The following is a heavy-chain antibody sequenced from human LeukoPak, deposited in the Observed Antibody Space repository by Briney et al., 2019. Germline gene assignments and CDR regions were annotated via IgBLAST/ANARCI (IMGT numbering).Heavy chain of an antibody. CDR1: GFTFSSYA. CDR3: AKGGSWEQQLVLFYFDY. Sequence: GRSLRLSCAASGFTFSSYAMSWVRQVPGKGLEWVSVISGSGGSTYYADSVKGRFTISRDNSKNTLYLQMNSLRAEDTAVYYCAKGGSWEQQLVLFYFDYWGQGTLVTVSS. J-gene: IGHJ4*02. CDR2: ISGSGGST. D-gene: IGHD6-13*01. V-gene: IGHV3-23*01.